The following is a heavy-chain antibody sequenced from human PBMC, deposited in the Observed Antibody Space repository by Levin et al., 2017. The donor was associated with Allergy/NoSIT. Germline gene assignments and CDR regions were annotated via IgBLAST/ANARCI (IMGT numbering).Heavy chain of an antibody. CDR3: AASISLVRGVPKYYFDY. CDR2: ISAHNGNT. J-gene: IGHJ4*02. V-gene: IGHV1-18*01. D-gene: IGHD3-10*01. CDR1: GYTFTSFD. Sequence: ASVKVSCMASGYTFTSFDISWVRQAPGQGLEWMGWISAHNGNTKYAQKIQGRVTMTTDTSTTTAYMELRSLKSDDKAVYYCAASISLVRGVPKYYFDYWGQGSLVTVSS.